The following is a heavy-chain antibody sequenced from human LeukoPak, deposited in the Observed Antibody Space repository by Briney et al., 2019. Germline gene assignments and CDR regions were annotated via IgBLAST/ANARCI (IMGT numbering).Heavy chain of an antibody. CDR2: IYYSGST. V-gene: IGHV4-59*01. J-gene: IGHJ3*02. CDR3: ARGGASSSWYHDAFDI. Sequence: SETLSLTCTVSGGSTSTYYWSWIRQPPGXXXEWIGYIYYSGSTNYNPSLKSRVTISVDTSKNQFSLKLSSVTAADTAVYYCARGGASSSWYHDAFDIWGQGTMVTVSS. D-gene: IGHD6-13*01. CDR1: GGSTSTYY.